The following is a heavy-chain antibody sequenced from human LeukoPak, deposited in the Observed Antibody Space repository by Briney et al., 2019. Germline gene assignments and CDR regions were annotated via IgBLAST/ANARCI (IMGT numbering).Heavy chain of an antibody. D-gene: IGHD4/OR15-4a*01. CDR1: GGTFSSYA. CDR2: IIPIFGTA. Sequence: SVKVSCKASGGTFSSYAISWVRQAPGQGLEWMGGIIPIFGTANYAQKFQGRVTITTDESTSTAYMELSSLRSEDTAVYYWARAGHDYPEVVKNWFDPWGQGTLVTVSS. V-gene: IGHV1-69*05. J-gene: IGHJ5*02. CDR3: ARAGHDYPEVVKNWFDP.